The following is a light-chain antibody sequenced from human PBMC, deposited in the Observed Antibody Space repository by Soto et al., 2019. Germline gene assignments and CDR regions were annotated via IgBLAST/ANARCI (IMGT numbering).Light chain of an antibody. Sequence: EIVLTRSLGTLSLNQGERATLSCRASQSVISSYLAWYQQKPGQAPRLIIYGASSKATGIPDRFSGSESGTDFTLTISRLVPEDFAVYYCQQYGSSPITFGQGTRLDIK. V-gene: IGKV3-20*01. CDR2: GAS. J-gene: IGKJ5*01. CDR1: QSVISSY. CDR3: QQYGSSPIT.